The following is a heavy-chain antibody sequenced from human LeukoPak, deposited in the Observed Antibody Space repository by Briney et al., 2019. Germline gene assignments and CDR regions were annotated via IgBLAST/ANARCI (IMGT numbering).Heavy chain of an antibody. CDR1: GFTFSSYA. CDR3: ARDRRFGELLYNWFDP. CDR2: ISYDGSNK. V-gene: IGHV3-30*04. D-gene: IGHD3-10*01. Sequence: GGSLRLSCAASGFTFSSYAMHWVRQAPGKGLEWVAVISYDGSNKYYADSVKGRFTISRDNSKNTLYLQMNSLRAEDTAVYYCARDRRFGELLYNWFDPWGQGTLVTVSS. J-gene: IGHJ5*02.